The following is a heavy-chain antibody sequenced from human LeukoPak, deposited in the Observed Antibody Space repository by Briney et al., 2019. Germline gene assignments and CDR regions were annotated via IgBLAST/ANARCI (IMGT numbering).Heavy chain of an antibody. CDR3: ARGGTTVTPGLLWFDP. Sequence: SETLSLTCSDPGGSISSHYWSWIRQPPGKGLEWIGYIYYSGSTKYNPSLKSRVTISVDTSKSQFSFNLNSVTAADTAVYYCARGGTTVTPGLLWFDPWGQGTLVTVS. V-gene: IGHV4-59*11. J-gene: IGHJ5*02. CDR2: IYYSGST. CDR1: GGSISSHY. D-gene: IGHD4-17*01.